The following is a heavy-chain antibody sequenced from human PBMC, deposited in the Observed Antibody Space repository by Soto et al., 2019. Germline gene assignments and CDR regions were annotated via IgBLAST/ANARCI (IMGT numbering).Heavy chain of an antibody. D-gene: IGHD1-1*01. V-gene: IGHV3-23*01. CDR2: ISAGGGNT. CDR1: GFTLSSYA. CDR3: AQTTPSIHWFDP. Sequence: EVQLLESGGGLVQPGGSLRLSCAASGFTLSSYAMSWVRQAPGKGLEWVSAISAGGGNTYYRDSVKGRFTISRDNSNNTLYLQMNSLRAEDTAVYFCAQTTPSIHWFDPWGQGTLVTVSS. J-gene: IGHJ5*02.